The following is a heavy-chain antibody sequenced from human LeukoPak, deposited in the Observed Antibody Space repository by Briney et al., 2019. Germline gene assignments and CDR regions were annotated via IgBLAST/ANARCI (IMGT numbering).Heavy chain of an antibody. CDR3: ARVLSVGS. J-gene: IGHJ5*02. CDR2: ISSSGTTM. V-gene: IGHV3-48*03. CDR1: GFTFSTYE. D-gene: IGHD2-8*01. Sequence: HPGGSLRLSCAASGFTFSTYEMQWVRQAPGKGLEWVSYISSSGTTMYYADSVKGRFTISRDNAKNSLYLQMNSLRAEDTAVYYCARVLSVGSWGQGTLVTVSS.